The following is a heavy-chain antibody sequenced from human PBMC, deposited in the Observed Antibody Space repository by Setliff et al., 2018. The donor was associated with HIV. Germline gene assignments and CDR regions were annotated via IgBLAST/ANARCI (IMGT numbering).Heavy chain of an antibody. CDR1: GYMFISYG. Sequence: ASVKVSCKASGYMFISYGISWVRQAPGPGLEWMGWISVYSGHTKYAQKFQDRVTMTTDTSTSTAYMEMRDLTSDDTAVYYCARVPLGYDSSGTYHIDYWGQGTQVTVSS. CDR3: ARVPLGYDSSGTYHIDY. CDR2: ISVYSGHT. V-gene: IGHV1-18*01. J-gene: IGHJ4*02. D-gene: IGHD3-22*01.